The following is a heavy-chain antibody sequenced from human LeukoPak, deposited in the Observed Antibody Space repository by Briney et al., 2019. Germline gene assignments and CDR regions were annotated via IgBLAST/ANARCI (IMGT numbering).Heavy chain of an antibody. V-gene: IGHV4-59*08. CDR2: IYYSGST. D-gene: IGHD2-21*02. CDR3: AGTSEGYCGGDCYAYYYYYMDV. CDR1: GGSISSYY. Sequence: PSETLSLTCTVSGGSISSYYWSWIRQPPGKGLEWIGYIYYSGSTYYNPSLKSRVAISVDTSKNQFSLKLSSVTAADTAVYYCAGTSEGYCGGDCYAYYYYYMDVWGKGTTVTVSS. J-gene: IGHJ6*03.